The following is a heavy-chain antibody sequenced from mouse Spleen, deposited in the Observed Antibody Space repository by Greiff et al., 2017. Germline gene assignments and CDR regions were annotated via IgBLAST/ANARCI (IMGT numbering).Heavy chain of an antibody. V-gene: IGHV1-61*01. J-gene: IGHJ2*01. D-gene: IGHD2-1*01. CDR1: GYTFTSYW. Sequence: QVQLKQPGAELVRPGSSVKLSCKASGYTFTSYWMDWVKQRPGQGLEWIGNIYPSDSETHYNQKFKDKATLTVDKSSSTAYMQLSSLTSEDSAVYYCARGDDYGNFFDYWGQGTTLTVSS. CDR3: ARGDDYGNFFDY. CDR2: IYPSDSET.